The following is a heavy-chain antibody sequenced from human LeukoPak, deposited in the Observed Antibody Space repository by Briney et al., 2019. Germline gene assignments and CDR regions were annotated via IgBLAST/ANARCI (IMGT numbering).Heavy chain of an antibody. CDR1: GGSISSGSYY. V-gene: IGHV4-61*02. Sequence: PSETLSLTCTVSGGSISSGSYYWSWIRQPAGKGLEWIGRIYTSGSTNYNPSLKSRVTISVDTSKNQFSLKLSSVTAADTAVYYCARDRRGNHFDYWGQGTLVTVSS. CDR2: IYTSGST. D-gene: IGHD1-14*01. J-gene: IGHJ4*02. CDR3: ARDRRGNHFDY.